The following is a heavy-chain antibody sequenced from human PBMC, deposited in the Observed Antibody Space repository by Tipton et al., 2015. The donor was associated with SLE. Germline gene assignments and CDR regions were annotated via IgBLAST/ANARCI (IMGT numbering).Heavy chain of an antibody. CDR3: VRVGTPDYYMYV. J-gene: IGHJ6*03. CDR1: GFTFSSYI. V-gene: IGHV3-9*01. D-gene: IGHD7-27*01. Sequence: SLRLSCAASGFTFSSYIMNWVRQAPGKGLEWVAGIGWDSAYIAYEDSVEGRFTISRDNAKKSLYLQMDSLRPDDTAFYYCVRVGTPDYYMYVWGKGTRVTVSS. CDR2: IGWDSAYI.